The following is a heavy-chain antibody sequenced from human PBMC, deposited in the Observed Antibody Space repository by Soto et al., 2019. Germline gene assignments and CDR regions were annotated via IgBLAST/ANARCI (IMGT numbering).Heavy chain of an antibody. CDR1: GFTFSSYA. V-gene: IGHV3-64D*08. J-gene: IGHJ4*02. CDR2: ISSNGGST. D-gene: IGHD5-12*01. CDR3: VKEMVEGDGYTQ. Sequence: GESLKISCSASGFTFSSYAMHWVRQAPGKGLEYVSAISSNGGSTYYADSVKGRFTISRDNSKNTLYLQMSSLRAEDTAVYYCVKEMVEGDGYTQWGQGTLVTVSS.